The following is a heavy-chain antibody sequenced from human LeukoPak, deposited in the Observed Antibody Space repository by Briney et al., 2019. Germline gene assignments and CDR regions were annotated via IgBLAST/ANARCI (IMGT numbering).Heavy chain of an antibody. J-gene: IGHJ4*02. D-gene: IGHD3-9*01. CDR2: IYDSGIT. CDR1: GGSISSSNW. Sequence: SETLSLTCAVSGGSISSSNWWSWVRQPPGKGLEWIGEIYDSGITNYNPSLKGRVTISVDKSKNQFSLKLSSVTAADTAVYYCARGLYDILAYWGQGTLVTVSS. CDR3: ARGLYDILAY. V-gene: IGHV4-4*02.